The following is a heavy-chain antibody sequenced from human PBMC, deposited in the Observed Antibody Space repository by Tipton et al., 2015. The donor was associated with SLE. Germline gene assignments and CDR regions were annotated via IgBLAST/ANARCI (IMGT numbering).Heavy chain of an antibody. D-gene: IGHD1-14*01. V-gene: IGHV3-21*01. CDR2: ISSAGNFI. J-gene: IGHJ4*02. CDR1: GFTFSRHT. Sequence: SLRLSCAASGFTFSRHTMNWIRQAPGKGLEWVSSISSAGNFIYTADSLKGRFTISRDNAKNSLYLQVNSLRAEDTAVYFCARESPGQIDYWGQGTLVTVSS. CDR3: ARESPGQIDY.